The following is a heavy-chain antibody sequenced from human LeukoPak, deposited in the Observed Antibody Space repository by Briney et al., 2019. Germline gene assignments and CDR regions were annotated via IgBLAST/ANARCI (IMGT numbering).Heavy chain of an antibody. Sequence: PGGSLRLSCAASGFTFDDYAMHWVRQAPGKGLEWVSGISWNSGSIGYADSVKGRFTISRDNAKNSLYLQMNSLRAEDMALYYCAKGTTYYCGSGSYYDYFDYWGQGTLVTVSS. CDR2: ISWNSGSI. J-gene: IGHJ4*02. V-gene: IGHV3-9*03. D-gene: IGHD3-10*01. CDR3: AKGTTYYCGSGSYYDYFDY. CDR1: GFTFDDYA.